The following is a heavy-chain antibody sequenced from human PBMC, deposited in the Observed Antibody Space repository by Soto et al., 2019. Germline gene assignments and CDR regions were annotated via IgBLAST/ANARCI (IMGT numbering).Heavy chain of an antibody. Sequence: GSLRLSCAASGFTFSSYGMHWVRQAPGKGLEWVAVISYDGSNKYYADSVKGRFTISRDNSKNTLYLQMNSLRAEDTAVYYCAKDREYCSGGSCYVLDDYWGQGTLVTVSS. CDR2: ISYDGSNK. V-gene: IGHV3-30*18. CDR1: GFTFSSYG. D-gene: IGHD2-15*01. CDR3: AKDREYCSGGSCYVLDDY. J-gene: IGHJ4*02.